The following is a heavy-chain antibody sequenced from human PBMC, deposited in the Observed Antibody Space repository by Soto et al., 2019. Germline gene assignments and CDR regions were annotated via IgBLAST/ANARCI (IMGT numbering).Heavy chain of an antibody. Sequence: PGGSLRLSCAASGFTFSSYAMHWVRQAPGKGLEWVAVISYDGSNKYYADSVKGRFTISRDNSKNTLYLQMNSLRAEDTAVYYCARDSKGYCSGGSCYVWYFDYWGQGTLVTVSS. CDR2: ISYDGSNK. CDR1: GFTFSSYA. J-gene: IGHJ4*02. CDR3: ARDSKGYCSGGSCYVWYFDY. V-gene: IGHV3-30-3*01. D-gene: IGHD2-15*01.